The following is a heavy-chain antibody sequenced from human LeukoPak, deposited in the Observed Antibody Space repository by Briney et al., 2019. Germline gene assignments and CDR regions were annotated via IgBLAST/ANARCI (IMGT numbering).Heavy chain of an antibody. Sequence: SETLSLTCTVSGGSISSSSYYWGWIRQPPGKGLEWIGSIYYSGSTYYNPSLKSRVTISVDTSKNQFSLQLNSVTPEDTAVYYCARVSGSYGDLSYFDYWGQGTLVTVSS. CDR1: GGSISSSSYY. D-gene: IGHD1-26*01. J-gene: IGHJ4*02. CDR3: ARVSGSYGDLSYFDY. CDR2: IYYSGST. V-gene: IGHV4-39*07.